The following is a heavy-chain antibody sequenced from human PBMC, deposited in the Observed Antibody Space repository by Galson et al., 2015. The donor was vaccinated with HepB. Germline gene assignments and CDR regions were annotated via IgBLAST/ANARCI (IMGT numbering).Heavy chain of an antibody. Sequence: SLRLSCAASGFTFSNAWMNWVRQAPGKGLEWVGHIKSKTDGGTTDYAAHVKGIFTIPRDESKNTLYLQMNSLKTDDTAVYYCTTAQYYGSGAPYYGMDVWGQGTTVTVSS. D-gene: IGHD3-10*01. J-gene: IGHJ6*02. CDR1: GFTFSNAW. CDR3: TTAQYYGSGAPYYGMDV. V-gene: IGHV3-15*07. CDR2: IKSKTDGGTT.